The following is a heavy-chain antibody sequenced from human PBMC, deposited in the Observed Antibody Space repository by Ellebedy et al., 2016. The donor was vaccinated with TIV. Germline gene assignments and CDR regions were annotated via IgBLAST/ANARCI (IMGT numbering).Heavy chain of an antibody. CDR3: ANGGDDPDF. V-gene: IGHV3-30*18. CDR1: GVNFRKFS. Sequence: GGSLRLXXEVTGVNFRKFSLNWVRQAPGKGLEWVAVISDDGTKKFYAESLKGRFTISRDDSKRTVYLQMNSLRREDTAVYYCANGGDDPDFWGQGTLV. D-gene: IGHD3-3*01. J-gene: IGHJ4*02. CDR2: ISDDGTKK.